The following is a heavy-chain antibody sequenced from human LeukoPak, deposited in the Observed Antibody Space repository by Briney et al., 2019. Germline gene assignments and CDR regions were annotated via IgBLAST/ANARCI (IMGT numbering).Heavy chain of an antibody. CDR3: ARDRGIAAAGTRGNWFDP. CDR1: GGSISSSSYY. D-gene: IGHD6-13*01. CDR2: IYYSGST. V-gene: IGHV4-39*07. Sequence: PSETLSLTCTVSGGSISSSSYYWGWIRQPPGKGLEGIGRIYYSGSTYYNPSLKSRVTISVDTSKNQFSLKLSSVTAADTAVYYCARDRGIAAAGTRGNWFDPWGQGTLVTVSS. J-gene: IGHJ5*02.